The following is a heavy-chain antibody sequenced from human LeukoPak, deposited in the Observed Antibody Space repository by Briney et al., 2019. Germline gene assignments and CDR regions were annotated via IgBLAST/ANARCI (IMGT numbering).Heavy chain of an antibody. CDR2: ISSSSTYI. CDR3: ARESFSGWYDDD. J-gene: IGHJ4*02. D-gene: IGHD6-19*01. Sequence: GVSLRLSCAASGFTFSSYSMYWVRQAPGKGLEWVSSISSSSTYIYYADSVKGRFTISRDNAKNSLYLQMNSLRGEDTAVYSCARESFSGWYDDDWGKGTLVTVSS. V-gene: IGHV3-21*01. CDR1: GFTFSSYS.